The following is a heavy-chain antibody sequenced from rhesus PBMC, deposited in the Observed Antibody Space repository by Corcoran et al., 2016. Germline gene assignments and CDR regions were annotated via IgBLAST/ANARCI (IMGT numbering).Heavy chain of an antibody. CDR3: ARDRSGSYYYFDY. CDR1: GASIISYW. V-gene: IGHV4-80*01. Sequence: QVLLQESGPGLVKPSETLSLTCAVYGASIISYWWSWIRKPPGQGLVWIGEMHGKRGNNNYNPSLKSRVTISKDAAKNQFSLILSDGTAADTAVYYCARDRSGSYYYFDYWGQGVLVTVSS. D-gene: IGHD3-16*01. J-gene: IGHJ4*01. CDR2: MHGKRGNN.